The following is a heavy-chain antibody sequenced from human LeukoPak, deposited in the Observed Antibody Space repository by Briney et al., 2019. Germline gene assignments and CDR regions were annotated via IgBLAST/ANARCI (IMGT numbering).Heavy chain of an antibody. V-gene: IGHV3-23*01. Sequence: PGGSLRLSCAASGFTFTTYALSWVRQAPGKGLEWVSSISGSGGSTYYADSVKGRFTISRDNSKNTLYLQMNSLRAEDTAVYYCAKDQEYCSGGSCLPGSFDYWGQGTLVTVSS. D-gene: IGHD2-15*01. CDR1: GFTFTTYA. J-gene: IGHJ4*02. CDR3: AKDQEYCSGGSCLPGSFDY. CDR2: ISGSGGST.